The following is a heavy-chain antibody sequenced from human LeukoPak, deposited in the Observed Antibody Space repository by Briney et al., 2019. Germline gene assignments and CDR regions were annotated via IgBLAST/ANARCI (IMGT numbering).Heavy chain of an antibody. CDR3: ARDYYCSGGSCLYFDH. CDR2: MYYDGVSK. V-gene: IGHV3-33*01. J-gene: IGHJ4*02. D-gene: IGHD2-15*01. Sequence: GGSLRLSCAASGFTFSSYGMHWVRQAPGKGLEWVAVMYYDGVSKYYADSVKGRFTISRDNSHNTLYLQMNSLRVEDTAVYYCARDYYCSGGSCLYFDHWAREPWSPSPQ. CDR1: GFTFSSYG.